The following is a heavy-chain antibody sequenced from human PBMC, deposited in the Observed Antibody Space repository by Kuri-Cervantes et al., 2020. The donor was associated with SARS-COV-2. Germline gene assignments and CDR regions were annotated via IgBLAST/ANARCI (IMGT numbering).Heavy chain of an antibody. V-gene: IGHV1-2*04. CDR2: INPNSGGT. Sequence: ASVTVSCKASGYIFTGYYMHWLRQAPGQGLAWMGWINPNSGGTNYAQKFQGWVTMTRDTSTSTVYMELSSLCSEDTAVYYCARDGIAVAAAGYYYGMDVWGQGATVTVSS. D-gene: IGHD6-19*01. CDR3: ARDGIAVAAAGYYYGMDV. J-gene: IGHJ6*02. CDR1: GYIFTGYY.